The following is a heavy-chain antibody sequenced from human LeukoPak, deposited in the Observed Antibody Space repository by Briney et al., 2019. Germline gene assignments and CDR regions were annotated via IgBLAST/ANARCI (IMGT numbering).Heavy chain of an antibody. CDR2: IWYDGSNK. D-gene: IGHD1-20*01. Sequence: GRSLRLSCAASGFTFSSYGFHWVRQAPGKGLEWVALIWYDGSNKNYVDSVRGRFTISRDNSKNTVYLPMNSPRAEDTVVYYCARGVFAGDLLTGYWYFDLWGRGTLVTVSS. V-gene: IGHV3-33*01. CDR1: GFTFSSYG. CDR3: ARGVFAGDLLTGYWYFDL. J-gene: IGHJ2*01.